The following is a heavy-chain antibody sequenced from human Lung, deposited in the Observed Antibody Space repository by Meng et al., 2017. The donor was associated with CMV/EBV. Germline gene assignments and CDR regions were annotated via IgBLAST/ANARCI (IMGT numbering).Heavy chain of an antibody. CDR2: VVNSGTT. V-gene: IGHV4-39*01. Sequence: PQVQAAVSGLGKPSATPSLPFTGSGGCICSSSYYWAWSRQPPGEGLEWIGSVVNSGTTYYTSSLKSRVSISVDTSKNQFSLKLSSVTAADTAVYYCARHHHSPSFDYWGQGTLVTVSS. CDR1: GGCICSSSYY. CDR3: ARHHHSPSFDY. D-gene: IGHD1-14*01. J-gene: IGHJ4*02.